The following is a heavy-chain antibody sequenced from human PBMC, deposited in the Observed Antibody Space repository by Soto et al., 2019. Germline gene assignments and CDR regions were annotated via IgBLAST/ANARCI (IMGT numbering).Heavy chain of an antibody. V-gene: IGHV3-30*03. J-gene: IGHJ6*03. CDR2: ISYDGSIK. Sequence: QVQLVESGGGEVLPGTSLRLSCAASGFTFSSYGMHWVRQAPGKGLEWVAVISYDGSIKYYADSVKGRFPISRDNSKKPLYLQLNSLRPEATAVYYCAGSTAAAATFLPDYYYYMDVWGKGTTVSVSS. CDR3: AGSTAAAATFLPDYYYYMDV. D-gene: IGHD6-13*01. CDR1: GFTFSSYG.